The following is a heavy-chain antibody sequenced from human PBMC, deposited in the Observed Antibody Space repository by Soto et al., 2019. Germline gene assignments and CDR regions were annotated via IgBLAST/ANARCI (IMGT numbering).Heavy chain of an antibody. V-gene: IGHV3-33*01. J-gene: IGHJ5*01. CDR2: IRYDGSNE. D-gene: IGHD6-19*01. CDR3: ARTGYGSGTPCHCFDS. CDR1: GFSFGGYG. Sequence: GGSLRLSCAASGFSFGGYGMHWVRQAPGKGLEWVAVIRYDGSNEYYADSAKGRFTISRDNSKNTLYLQMNSLRAEDTAVYYCARTGYGSGTPCHCFDSWGQGTLVTVSS.